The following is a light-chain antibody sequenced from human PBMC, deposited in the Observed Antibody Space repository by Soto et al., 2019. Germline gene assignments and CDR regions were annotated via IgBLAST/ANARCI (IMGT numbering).Light chain of an antibody. Sequence: DIQLTQSPSFLSASVGDRVTITCRASQGISNYLAWYQQKPGKAPKLLIYAASTLQSGVPPRFSGSGSGTEFTLTVSSLQPEDFATYYCQQLNSYPFITFDQGTRLEIK. CDR1: QGISNY. CDR3: QQLNSYPFIT. J-gene: IGKJ5*01. CDR2: AAS. V-gene: IGKV1-9*01.